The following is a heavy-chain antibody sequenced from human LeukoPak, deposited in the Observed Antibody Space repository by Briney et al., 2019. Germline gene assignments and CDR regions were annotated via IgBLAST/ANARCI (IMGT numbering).Heavy chain of an antibody. CDR2: IISSSSTI. Sequence: GGSLRLSCAASGFTFSIYSMNWVRQAPGKGLEWVSYIISSSSTIYYANSMKESFTISRHNAKHPPYLQVNSLRAEVTAVYHCARDLRHYYDRDDAFNIWGQGTMVTDSS. D-gene: IGHD3-22*01. J-gene: IGHJ3*02. V-gene: IGHV3-48*01. CDR3: ARDLRHYYDRDDAFNI. CDR1: GFTFSIYS.